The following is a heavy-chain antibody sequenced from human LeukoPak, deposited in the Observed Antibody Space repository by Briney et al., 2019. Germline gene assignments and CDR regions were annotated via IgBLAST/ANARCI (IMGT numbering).Heavy chain of an antibody. CDR1: GYTFTTHG. J-gene: IGHJ4*02. Sequence: GASVKVSCKASGYTFTTHGISWVRQAPGQGIEWMGWISTYNGKTNYAQKFQGRVTMTTDTYTTTAYMELTSLRSDDTAVYYCAWRPSGSTEIDYWGQGTLVTVSS. V-gene: IGHV1-18*01. CDR3: AWRPSGSTEIDY. D-gene: IGHD1-26*01. CDR2: ISTYNGKT.